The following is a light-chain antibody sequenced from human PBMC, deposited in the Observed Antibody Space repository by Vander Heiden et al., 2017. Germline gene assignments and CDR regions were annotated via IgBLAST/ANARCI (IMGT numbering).Light chain of an antibody. V-gene: IGKV3-11*01. CDR2: DAS. J-gene: IGKJ2*01. CDR3: HQRSNWPT. CDR1: QTVGIY. Sequence: DIVLTQSPATLSLSPGESATLSCRTSQTVGIYLAWYQQKRGQAPRLLIFDASNRAAGIPARFSGSGSGTDFTLTISSLEREDFATYFCHQRSNWPTFGQGTKLEIK.